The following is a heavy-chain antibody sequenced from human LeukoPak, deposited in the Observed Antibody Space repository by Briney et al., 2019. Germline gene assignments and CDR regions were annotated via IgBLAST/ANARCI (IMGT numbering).Heavy chain of an antibody. CDR1: GDSISSYY. Sequence: SETLSLTCTVSGDSISSYYWSWIRQPPGKGLEWIGYIHYNGITNYNPSLKSRVTMSLDTSKNQVSLRMSSVTAADTAVYYCVRDGSGSSNYDYYGMDVWGQGTSVTVSS. D-gene: IGHD3-10*01. CDR3: VRDGSGSSNYDYYGMDV. CDR2: IHYNGIT. J-gene: IGHJ6*02. V-gene: IGHV4-59*01.